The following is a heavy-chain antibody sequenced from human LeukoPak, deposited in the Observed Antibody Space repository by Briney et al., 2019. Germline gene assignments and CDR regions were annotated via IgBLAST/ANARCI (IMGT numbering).Heavy chain of an antibody. V-gene: IGHV1-18*01. D-gene: IGHD6-13*01. CDR1: GYTFTSYG. CDR2: ISAYNGNT. Sequence: GASVKVSCKASGYTFTSYGIVWVRQAPGQGLEWMGWISAYNGNTNYAQKLQGRVTMTTDTSTSTAYMELRSLRSDDTAVYYCARAQMAAAGPPIWFDPWGQGTLVTVSS. CDR3: ARAQMAAAGPPIWFDP. J-gene: IGHJ5*02.